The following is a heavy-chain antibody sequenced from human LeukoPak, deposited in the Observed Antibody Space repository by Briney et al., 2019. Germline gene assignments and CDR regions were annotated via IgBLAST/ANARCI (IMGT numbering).Heavy chain of an antibody. D-gene: IGHD3-10*01. CDR1: GFTFDDYA. CDR2: ISWNSGSI. CDR3: AKGPFLWFVGPARDDAFDI. V-gene: IGHV3-9*01. J-gene: IGHJ3*02. Sequence: PGGSLRLSCAASGFTFDDYAMHWVRQAPGKGLEWVSGISWNSGSIGYADSVKGRFTISRDNAKNSLYLQMNSLRAEDTALYYCAKGPFLWFVGPARDDAFDIWGQGTMVTVSS.